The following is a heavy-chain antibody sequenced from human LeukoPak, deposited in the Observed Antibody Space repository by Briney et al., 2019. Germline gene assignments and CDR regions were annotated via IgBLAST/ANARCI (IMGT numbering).Heavy chain of an antibody. J-gene: IGHJ5*02. Sequence: GASVKVSCKASGYTFAGFYIHWVRQAPGQGLEWVGWVDPISGVSNYAPKFKGRVTMTRDTSITTAYMELNSLKSEGTGVYYCAREGGGPVAGIGWFGPWGQGTLVTVSS. CDR2: VDPISGVS. CDR1: GYTFAGFY. CDR3: AREGGGPVAGIGWFGP. D-gene: IGHD6-19*01. V-gene: IGHV1-2*02.